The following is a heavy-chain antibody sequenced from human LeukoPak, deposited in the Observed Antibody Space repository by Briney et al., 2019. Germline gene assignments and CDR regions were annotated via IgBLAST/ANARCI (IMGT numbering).Heavy chain of an antibody. CDR2: IYYSGST. V-gene: IGHV4-31*11. J-gene: IGHJ4*02. Sequence: SGTLSLTCAVYGGSFSGYYWSWIRQHPGKGLEWIGYIYYSGSTYYNPSLKGRVTISVDTSKNQFSLKLSSVTAADTAVYYCARVSGYSSSWLYYFDYWGQGTLVTVSS. CDR3: ARVSGYSSSWLYYFDY. CDR1: GGSFSGYY. D-gene: IGHD6-13*01.